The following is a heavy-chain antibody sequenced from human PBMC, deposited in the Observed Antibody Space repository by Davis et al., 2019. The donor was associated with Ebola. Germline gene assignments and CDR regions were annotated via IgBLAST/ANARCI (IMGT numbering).Heavy chain of an antibody. Sequence: GESLKISCAASGFTFSRYWMSWVRQAPGKGLEWVANIKTDGTEGYYADSVKGRFTISRDNAKNSLYLQMNSLRAEDTAVYYCARDRQAVTTRNYYGMDVWGQGTTVTVSS. CDR3: ARDRQAVTTRNYYGMDV. CDR2: IKTDGTEG. CDR1: GFTFSRYW. D-gene: IGHD4-11*01. J-gene: IGHJ6*02. V-gene: IGHV3-7*03.